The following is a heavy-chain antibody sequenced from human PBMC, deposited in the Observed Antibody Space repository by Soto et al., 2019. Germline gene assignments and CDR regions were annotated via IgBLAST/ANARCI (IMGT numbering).Heavy chain of an antibody. J-gene: IGHJ6*02. D-gene: IGHD5-18*01. V-gene: IGHV3-21*01. CDR3: ARFRGTARGSGMDV. CDR1: GFTFSSYS. Sequence: PGGSLRLSCAASGFTFSSYSMNWVRQAPGKGLEWVSSISSSSSYIYYADSVKGRFTISRDNAKNSLYLQMNSLRAEDTAVYYCARFRGTARGSGMDVWGQGTTVTVS. CDR2: ISSSSSYI.